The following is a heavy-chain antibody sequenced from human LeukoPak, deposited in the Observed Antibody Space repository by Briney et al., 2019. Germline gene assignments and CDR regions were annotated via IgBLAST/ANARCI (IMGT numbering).Heavy chain of an antibody. J-gene: IGHJ4*02. V-gene: IGHV4-30-2*01. Sequence: SETLSLTCTVSGGSISSGDYSWSWIRQPPGKGLEWIGYIYHSGSTYYNPSLKSRVTISVDRSKNQFSLKLSSVTAADTAVYYCARGDYGEFDYWGQGTLVTVSS. CDR1: GGSISSGDYS. CDR3: ARGDYGEFDY. D-gene: IGHD4-17*01. CDR2: IYHSGST.